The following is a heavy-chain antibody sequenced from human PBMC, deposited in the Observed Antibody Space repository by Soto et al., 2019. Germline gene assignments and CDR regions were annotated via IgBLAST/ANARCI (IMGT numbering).Heavy chain of an antibody. D-gene: IGHD2-8*01. Sequence: PSETLSLTCAVYGGSFSGYYWSWIRQPPGKGLEWIGEINHSGSTNYNPSLKSRVTISVDTSKNQFSLKLSSVTAADTAVYYCARAPLYCTNGVCSPNHYYYYYMDVWGKGTTVTVSS. CDR3: ARAPLYCTNGVCSPNHYYYYYMDV. CDR2: INHSGST. J-gene: IGHJ6*03. V-gene: IGHV4-34*01. CDR1: GGSFSGYY.